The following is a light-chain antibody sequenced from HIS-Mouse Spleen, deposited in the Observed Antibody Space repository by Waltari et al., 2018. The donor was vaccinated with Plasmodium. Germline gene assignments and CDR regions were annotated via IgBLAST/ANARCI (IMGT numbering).Light chain of an antibody. V-gene: IGKV1-33*01. CDR2: DAS. J-gene: IGKJ3*01. Sequence: DIQMTQSPSSLSASVGDRVTITCQASQDIINYLNWYQQKPWKAPKHLIYDASNLETGVPSRFSGSGSGTDFTFTISSLQPEDIATYYCQQYDNLPPLFTFGPGTKVDIK. CDR1: QDIINY. CDR3: QQYDNLPPLFT.